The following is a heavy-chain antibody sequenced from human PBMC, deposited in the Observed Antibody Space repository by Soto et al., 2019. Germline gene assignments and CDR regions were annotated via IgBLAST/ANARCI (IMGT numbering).Heavy chain of an antibody. CDR1: GFNFSRYW. Sequence: EVQLVESGGGLVQPGGSLRLSCTASGFNFSRYWTHWVRQVPGRGLVWVSRIDSDGSRTSYADSVKGRFTISRDNAKNTLYLQMNSLRAEDTAVYYCARDLSSCSSARCYSYYYGMDVWGQGTTVTVS. CDR3: ARDLSSCSSARCYSYYYGMDV. J-gene: IGHJ6*02. D-gene: IGHD2-2*01. CDR2: IDSDGSRT. V-gene: IGHV3-74*01.